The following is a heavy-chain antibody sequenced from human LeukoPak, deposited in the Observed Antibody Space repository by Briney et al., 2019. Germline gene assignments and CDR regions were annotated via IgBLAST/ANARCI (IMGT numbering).Heavy chain of an antibody. J-gene: IGHJ4*02. V-gene: IGHV4-4*07. Sequence: PSETLSLTCTVSGASISSYYWSWIRQPAGKGLEWIGRIHTTGSTNYNPSLKSRVTMSVDMSKNQFSLKLSSVTAADTAVYYCARDGYSGNDGLWGQGTLVTVSS. CDR2: IHTTGST. D-gene: IGHD5-12*01. CDR3: ARDGYSGNDGL. CDR1: GASISSYY.